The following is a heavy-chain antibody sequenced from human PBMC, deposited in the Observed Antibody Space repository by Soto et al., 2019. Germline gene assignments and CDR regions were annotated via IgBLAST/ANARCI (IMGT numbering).Heavy chain of an antibody. Sequence: QVQLQESGPGLVKPSQTLSLTCTVSGGSISSGGYYWSWIRQHPGKGLEWIGYIYYTGSTYYNPSLKSRVTISVDTSKNQFSLKLSSVTAADTAVYYCVTLYMVRGVRTFDYWGQGTLVTVSS. CDR2: IYYTGST. D-gene: IGHD3-10*01. CDR3: VTLYMVRGVRTFDY. J-gene: IGHJ4*02. CDR1: GGSISSGGYY. V-gene: IGHV4-31*03.